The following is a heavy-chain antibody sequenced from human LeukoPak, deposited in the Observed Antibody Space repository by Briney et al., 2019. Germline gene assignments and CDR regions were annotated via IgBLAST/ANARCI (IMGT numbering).Heavy chain of an antibody. V-gene: IGHV4-4*07. D-gene: IGHD2-2*01. J-gene: IGHJ5*02. CDR2: IYTSGST. CDR1: GGSISSYY. CDR3: AREDIVVVPAAMGNWFDP. Sequence: SETLSLTCTVSGGSISSYYWSWIRQPAGKGLEWIGRIYTSGSTNYNPSLKSRVTMSVDTSKNQFSLKLSSVTAADTAVYYCAREDIVVVPAAMGNWFDPWGQGTLVTVSS.